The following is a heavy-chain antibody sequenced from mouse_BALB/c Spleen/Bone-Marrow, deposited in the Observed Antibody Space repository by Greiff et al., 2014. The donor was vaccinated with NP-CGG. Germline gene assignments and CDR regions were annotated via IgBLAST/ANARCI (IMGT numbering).Heavy chain of an antibody. V-gene: IGHV5-17*02. CDR1: GFTFSSFG. CDR2: ISSGSSTI. CDR3: ARSGTLGAMDY. Sequence: EVKLMESGGGLVRPGGSRKLSCAASGFTFSSFGMHWVRQAPEKGLEWVAYISSGSSTIYYADTMKGRFTISRDNPKNTLFLQMTSLRSEDTAMYYCARSGTLGAMDYWGQGTSVTVSS. J-gene: IGHJ4*01. D-gene: IGHD3-3*01.